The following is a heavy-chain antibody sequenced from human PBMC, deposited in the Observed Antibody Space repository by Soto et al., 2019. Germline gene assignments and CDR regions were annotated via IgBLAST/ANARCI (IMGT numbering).Heavy chain of an antibody. CDR1: GDSISSADYY. CDR2: IFYSGTT. D-gene: IGHD1-26*01. CDR3: ARDKERSDSSSHYGMDA. J-gene: IGHJ6*02. Sequence: SETLSLTCTVSGDSISSADYYWSWIRQTPGKGLEWIGHIFYSGTTYYNPSLKSRLTISVDTSKNHFSLRLTSVTAADTAVYYCARDKERSDSSSHYGMDAWGQGTTVTVSS. V-gene: IGHV4-30-4*01.